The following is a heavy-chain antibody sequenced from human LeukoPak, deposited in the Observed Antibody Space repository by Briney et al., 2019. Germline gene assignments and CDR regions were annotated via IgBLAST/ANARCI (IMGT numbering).Heavy chain of an antibody. CDR1: GGSFSGYY. CDR3: ARGNDYYDSSGYYSIDY. Sequence: SETLSLTCAVYGGSFSGYYWSWIRQPPGKGLEWIGEINHSGSTNYNPSLKSRVTISVDTSKNQFSLKLSSVTAADTAVYYCARGNDYYDSSGYYSIDYWGQGTLVTVSS. V-gene: IGHV4-34*01. J-gene: IGHJ4*02. D-gene: IGHD3-22*01. CDR2: INHSGST.